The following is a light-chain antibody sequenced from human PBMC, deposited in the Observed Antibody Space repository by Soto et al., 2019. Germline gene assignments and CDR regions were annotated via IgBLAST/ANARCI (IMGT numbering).Light chain of an antibody. J-gene: IGKJ4*01. Sequence: EIVMTQSPATRSVSPGERATLSCRASQSVSSNLAWYQQKPGQAPSLLLYGASTRATGIPARFSGSGSGTEFTITISSLKSEDFAVYYCQQYNNWPLTFGGGTKVEIK. V-gene: IGKV3-15*01. CDR2: GAS. CDR1: QSVSSN. CDR3: QQYNNWPLT.